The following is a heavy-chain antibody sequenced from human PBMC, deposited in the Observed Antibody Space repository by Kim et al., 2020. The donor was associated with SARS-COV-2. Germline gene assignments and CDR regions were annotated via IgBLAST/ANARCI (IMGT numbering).Heavy chain of an antibody. V-gene: IGHV3-21*01. CDR2: ISSSSSYI. J-gene: IGHJ4*02. CDR3: ARDHLPSGIAAAGTVDY. D-gene: IGHD6-13*01. Sequence: GGSLRLSCAASGFTFSSYSMNWVRQAPGKGLEWVSSISSSSSYIYYADSVKGRFTISRDNAKNSLYLQMNSLRAEDTAVYYCARDHLPSGIAAAGTVDYWGQGTLVTVSS. CDR1: GFTFSSYS.